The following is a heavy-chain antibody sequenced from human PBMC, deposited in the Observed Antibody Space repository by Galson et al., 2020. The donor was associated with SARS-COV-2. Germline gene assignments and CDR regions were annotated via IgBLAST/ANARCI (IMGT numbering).Heavy chain of an antibody. CDR1: GYTFTGYY. CDR2: IHPNSGGT. CDR3: ARDLYYYDSSGYYSSYWYFDL. Sequence: ASVKVSCKASGYTFTGYYMHWVRQAPGQGLEWMGWIHPNSGGTNYAQKFQGRVTMTRDTSISTAYMELSRLRSDDTAVCYCARDLYYYDSSGYYSSYWYFDLWGYGTLVTVSS. V-gene: IGHV1-2*02. D-gene: IGHD3-22*01. J-gene: IGHJ2*01.